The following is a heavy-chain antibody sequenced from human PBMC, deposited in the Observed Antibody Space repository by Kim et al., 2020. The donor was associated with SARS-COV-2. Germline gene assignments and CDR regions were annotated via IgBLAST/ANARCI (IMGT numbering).Heavy chain of an antibody. V-gene: IGHV3-15*01. Sequence: GGSLRLSCAASGFTFSNAWMSWVRQAPGKGLEWVGRIKSKTDGGTTDYAAPVKGRFTISRDDSKNTLYLQMNSLKTEDTAVYYCTTEHTAMVSDWFDPWGQGTLVTVSS. J-gene: IGHJ5*02. CDR3: TTEHTAMVSDWFDP. CDR2: IKSKTDGGTT. D-gene: IGHD5-18*01. CDR1: GFTFSNAW.